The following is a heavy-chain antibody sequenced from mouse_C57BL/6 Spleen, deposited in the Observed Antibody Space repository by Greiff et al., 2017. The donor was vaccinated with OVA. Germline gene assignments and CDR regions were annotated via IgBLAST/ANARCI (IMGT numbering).Heavy chain of an antibody. CDR3: ARRGSSGQAWFAY. D-gene: IGHD3-2*02. V-gene: IGHV1-81*01. CDR2: IYPRSGNT. CDR1: GYTFTSYG. Sequence: VQVVESGAELARPGASVKLSCKASGYTFTSYGISWVKQRTGQGLEWIGEIYPRSGNTYYNEKFKGKATLTADKSSSTAYMELRSLTSEDSAVYFCARRGSSGQAWFAYWGQGTLVTVSA. J-gene: IGHJ3*01.